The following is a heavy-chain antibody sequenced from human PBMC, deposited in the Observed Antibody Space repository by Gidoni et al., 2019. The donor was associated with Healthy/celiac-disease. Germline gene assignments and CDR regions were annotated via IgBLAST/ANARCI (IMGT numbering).Heavy chain of an antibody. J-gene: IGHJ4*02. Sequence: QVQLQQWGAGLLKPSETLSLTCAVYGGSFSGYYWSWIRQPPGKGLEWIGEINHSGSTNYNPSLKSRVTISVDTSKNQFSLKLSSVTAADTAVYYCARGGGIAAAGTGLIDYWGQGTLVTVSS. CDR2: INHSGST. D-gene: IGHD6-13*01. CDR3: ARGGGIAAAGTGLIDY. V-gene: IGHV4-34*01. CDR1: GGSFSGYY.